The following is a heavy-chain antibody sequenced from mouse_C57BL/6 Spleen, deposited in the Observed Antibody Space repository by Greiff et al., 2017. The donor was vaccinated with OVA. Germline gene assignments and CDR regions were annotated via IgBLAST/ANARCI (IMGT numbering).Heavy chain of an antibody. CDR2: IWWDDDK. CDR1: GFSLSTFGMG. CDR3: ARIPSYYSNYGGAIDY. J-gene: IGHJ4*01. Sequence: QVTLKVSGPGILQPSQTLSLTCSFSGFSLSTFGMGVGWIRQPSGKGLEWLAHIWWDDDKYYNPALKSRLTISKDTSKNQVFLKIANVDTADTATYYCARIPSYYSNYGGAIDYWGQGTSVTVSS. V-gene: IGHV8-8*01. D-gene: IGHD2-5*01.